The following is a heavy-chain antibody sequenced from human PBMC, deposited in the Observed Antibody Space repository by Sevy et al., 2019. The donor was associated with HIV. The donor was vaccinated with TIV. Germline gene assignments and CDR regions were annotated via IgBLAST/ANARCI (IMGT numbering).Heavy chain of an antibody. CDR3: ARVFTIFGPGMDV. J-gene: IGHJ6*02. CDR1: GFTFSSYW. Sequence: GGSLRLSCAASGFTFSSYWMSWVRQAPGKGLEWVANIKQDGSQKYYVDSVKGRFTISRDNAKNSLFLQMNSLRAEETAVYYWARVFTIFGPGMDVWGQGTTVTVSS. CDR2: IKQDGSQK. D-gene: IGHD3-3*01. V-gene: IGHV3-7*01.